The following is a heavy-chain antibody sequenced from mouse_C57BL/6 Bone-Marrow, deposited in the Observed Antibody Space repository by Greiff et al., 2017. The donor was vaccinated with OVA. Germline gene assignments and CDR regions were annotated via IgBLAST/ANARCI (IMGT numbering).Heavy chain of an antibody. CDR3: ARDPTVAWFAY. V-gene: IGHV5-4*01. CDR2: ISDGGSYT. D-gene: IGHD4-1*02. CDR1: GFTFSSYA. J-gene: IGHJ3*01. Sequence: EVQLVESGGGLVKPGGSLKLSCAASGFTFSSYAMSWVRQTPEKRLEWVATISDGGSYTYYPDNVKGRFTISRDNAKNNLYLHMSHLKSEDTAMYYCARDPTVAWFAYGGQGTLVTVSA.